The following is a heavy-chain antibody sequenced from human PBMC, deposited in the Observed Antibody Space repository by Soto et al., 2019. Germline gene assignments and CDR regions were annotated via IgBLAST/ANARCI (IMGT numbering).Heavy chain of an antibody. CDR1: GYSFTSYW. Sequence: GESLKISCKGSGYSFTSYWIGWVRQMPGKGLEWLGIIYPGDSDTRYSPSFQGQVTISADKSISTAYLQWSSLKASDTAVYYCARGYYYDSSGYYHRYNWFDPWGQGTLVTVSS. CDR2: IYPGDSDT. D-gene: IGHD3-22*01. J-gene: IGHJ5*02. CDR3: ARGYYYDSSGYYHRYNWFDP. V-gene: IGHV5-51*01.